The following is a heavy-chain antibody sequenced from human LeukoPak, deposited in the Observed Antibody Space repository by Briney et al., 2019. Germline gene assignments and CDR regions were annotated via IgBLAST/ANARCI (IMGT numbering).Heavy chain of an antibody. V-gene: IGHV1-2*04. CDR1: GYTFADYF. Sequence: ASVKVSCKASGYTFADYFIHWVRQAPGQGLEWMGRINPNSGGAEYATKFQGWVTMTRDTSISTAYVEVSRLISDGTAVYYCARDLTSTSIWEFDYWGQGTLVIVSS. D-gene: IGHD1-26*01. CDR2: INPNSGGA. CDR3: ARDLTSTSIWEFDY. J-gene: IGHJ4*02.